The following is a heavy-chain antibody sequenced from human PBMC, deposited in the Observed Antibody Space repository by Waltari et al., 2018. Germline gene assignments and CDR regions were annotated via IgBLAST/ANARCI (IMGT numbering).Heavy chain of an antibody. CDR1: GFTFSRYS. J-gene: IGHJ4*02. D-gene: IGHD6-6*01. CDR3: ARPGGSSLANDY. CDR2: ISSSSSYI. Sequence: EVQLVESGGGLVKPGGSLRLSCAASGFTFSRYSMNWFRQAPGKGLEWVSSISSSSSYIYYADSVKGRFTISRDNAKNSLYLQMNSLRAEDTAVYYCARPGGSSLANDYWGQGTLVTVSS. V-gene: IGHV3-21*01.